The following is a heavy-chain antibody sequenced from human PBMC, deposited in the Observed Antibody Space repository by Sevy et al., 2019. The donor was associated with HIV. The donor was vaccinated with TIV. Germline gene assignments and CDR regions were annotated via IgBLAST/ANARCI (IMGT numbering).Heavy chain of an antibody. CDR1: GFTFSKYS. CDR3: AREGCTKPHDY. D-gene: IGHD2-8*01. CDR2: LSFGWGEI. Sequence: GGSLRLSCAASGFTFSKYSMSWVRQPPGKGLEWVSTLSFGWGEINYADSVKGRFTISRENSKRSMYLQMNNLRPEDTAVYYCAREGCTKPHDYWGQGTLVTVSS. V-gene: IGHV3-23*01. J-gene: IGHJ4*02.